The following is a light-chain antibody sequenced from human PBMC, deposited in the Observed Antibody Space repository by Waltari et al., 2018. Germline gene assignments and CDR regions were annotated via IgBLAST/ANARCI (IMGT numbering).Light chain of an antibody. CDR2: SAS. Sequence: DIQMTQSPSSLSSSLEDRVTITCRASQDIGNDLGWYQHKPGKAPQRLISSASTLQSGVPSRFSGSRSGTEFTLTITSLQPEDFATYYCLQYNSYPQTFGQGTKVEFK. CDR3: LQYNSYPQT. V-gene: IGKV1-17*01. CDR1: QDIGND. J-gene: IGKJ1*01.